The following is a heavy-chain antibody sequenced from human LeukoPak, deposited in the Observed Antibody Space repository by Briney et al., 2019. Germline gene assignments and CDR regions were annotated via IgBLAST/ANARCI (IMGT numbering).Heavy chain of an antibody. CDR3: AREEQQLSYYYYGMDV. V-gene: IGHV1-18*01. Sequence: ASVKVSCKASGYTFTSYGIRWVRQAPGQGLEWMGWISAYNGNTNYAQKLQGRVTMTTDTSTSTAYMELRSLRSDDTAVYYCAREEQQLSYYYYGMDVWGQGTTVTVSS. CDR2: ISAYNGNT. J-gene: IGHJ6*02. D-gene: IGHD6-13*01. CDR1: GYTFTSYG.